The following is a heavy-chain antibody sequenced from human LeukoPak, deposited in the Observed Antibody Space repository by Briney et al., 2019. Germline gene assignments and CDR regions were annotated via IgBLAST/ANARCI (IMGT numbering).Heavy chain of an antibody. D-gene: IGHD1-26*01. Sequence: GGSLRLSCTTTGFTSSIYSIHWVREAPGKRLERVAVMSYDGVDEYYADSVKGRFTIFRDNSKDTLYLQLNALTADDPAVYYCATEREGANRRFEHWAQGTLVTVSS. CDR3: ATEREGANRRFEH. CDR1: GFTSSIYS. V-gene: IGHV3-30*04. J-gene: IGHJ4*02. CDR2: MSYDGVDE.